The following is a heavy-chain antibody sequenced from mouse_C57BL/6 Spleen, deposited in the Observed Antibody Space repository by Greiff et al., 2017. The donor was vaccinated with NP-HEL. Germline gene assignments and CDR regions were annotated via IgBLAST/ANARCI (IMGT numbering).Heavy chain of an antibody. D-gene: IGHD2-2*01. Sequence: DVMLVESGGGLVQPGGSLKLSCAASGFTFSDYYMYWVRQTPEKRLEWVAYISNGGGSTYYPDTVKGRFTISRDNAKNTLYLQMSRLKSEDTAMYYCASPYGYDDYYAMDYWGQGTSVTVSS. CDR3: ASPYGYDDYYAMDY. CDR1: GFTFSDYY. J-gene: IGHJ4*01. CDR2: ISNGGGST. V-gene: IGHV5-12*01.